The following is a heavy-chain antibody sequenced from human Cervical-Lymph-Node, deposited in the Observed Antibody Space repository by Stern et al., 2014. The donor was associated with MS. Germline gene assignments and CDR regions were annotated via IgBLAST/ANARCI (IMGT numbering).Heavy chain of an antibody. Sequence: QLVQSGAEVTKPGSSVEVSCKASGGTFSKFPSSWVRQAPGQGIEWMGGIFPVFGTPTYAQEFRGRVTITADVSTSTVYMELSSLRSDDTAVYYCALSSETSDRWYSLGYDLWGQGTLVTVSS. J-gene: IGHJ5*02. D-gene: IGHD6-13*01. CDR1: GGTFSKFP. V-gene: IGHV1-69*01. CDR3: ALSSETSDRWYSLGYDL. CDR2: IFPVFGTP.